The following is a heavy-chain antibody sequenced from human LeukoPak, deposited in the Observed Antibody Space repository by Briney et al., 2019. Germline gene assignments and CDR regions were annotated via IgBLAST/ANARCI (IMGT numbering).Heavy chain of an antibody. D-gene: IGHD1-26*01. V-gene: IGHV4-61*08. CDR2: IYYSGST. CDR1: GGSISSGGYS. CDR3: ARAAYSGSYHSDY. Sequence: SETLSLTCAVSGGSISSGGYSWSWIRQPPGKGLEWIGYIYYSGSTNYNPSLKSRVTISVDTSKNQFSLKLSSVTAADTAVYYCARAAYSGSYHSDYWGQGTLVTVSS. J-gene: IGHJ4*02.